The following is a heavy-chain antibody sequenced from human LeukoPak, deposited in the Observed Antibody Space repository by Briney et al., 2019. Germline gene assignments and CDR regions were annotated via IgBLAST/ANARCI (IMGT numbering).Heavy chain of an antibody. CDR2: IWYDGSNK. V-gene: IGHV3-33*01. CDR1: GFTFSNYG. J-gene: IGHJ3*02. CDR3: ARGGPIAAAGIGDAFDI. Sequence: GGSLRLSCAASGFTFSNYGMHWVRQAPGKGLEWVALIWYDGSNKYYTDSVKGRLTISRDNSKNTLYLQMNSLRAEDTAVYYCARGGPIAAAGIGDAFDIWGQGTMVTVSS. D-gene: IGHD6-13*01.